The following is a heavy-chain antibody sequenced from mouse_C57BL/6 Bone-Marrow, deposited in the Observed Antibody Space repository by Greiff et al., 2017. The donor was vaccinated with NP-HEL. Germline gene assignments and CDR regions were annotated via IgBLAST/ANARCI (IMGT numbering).Heavy chain of an antibody. CDR2: ISSGGDYI. J-gene: IGHJ4*01. Sequence: EVQGVESGEGLVKPGGSLKLSCAASGFTFSSYAMSWVRQTPEKRLEWVAYISSGGDYIYYADTVKGRFTISRDNARNTLYLQMSSLKSEDTAMYYCTRDPYYGSSLYAMDYWGQGTSVTVSS. V-gene: IGHV5-9-1*02. CDR1: GFTFSSYA. CDR3: TRDPYYGSSLYAMDY. D-gene: IGHD1-1*01.